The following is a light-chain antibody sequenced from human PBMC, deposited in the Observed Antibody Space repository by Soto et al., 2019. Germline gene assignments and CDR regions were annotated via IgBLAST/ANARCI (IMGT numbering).Light chain of an antibody. V-gene: IGLV2-14*01. CDR1: SSDVGGYNY. CDR3: SSYTTIGTWV. J-gene: IGLJ3*02. Sequence: QSALTQPASVSGSPGQSITISCTGTSSDVGGYNYVSWYQQHPGKAPKLMIYEVNNRPSGISDRFSGSKSGNTASLTISGLQAEDEADYYCSSYTTIGTWVFGGGTKVTVL. CDR2: EVN.